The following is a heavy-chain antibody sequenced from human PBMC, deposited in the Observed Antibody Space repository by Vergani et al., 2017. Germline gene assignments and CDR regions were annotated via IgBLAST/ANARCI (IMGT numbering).Heavy chain of an antibody. D-gene: IGHD2-2*01. CDR1: GYTFTSYG. Sequence: QVQLVQSGAEVKKPGASVKVSCKASGYTFTSYGIGWVRQAPGQGLEWLGWISGYNGNTNYAQKLQGRVTMTTDTSTSKAYMELRNLRSDDTAVYYCARRVPFIAFEGQMLCYGLDVWGQGTTVTVSS. CDR2: ISGYNGNT. V-gene: IGHV1-18*01. J-gene: IGHJ6*02. CDR3: ARRVPFIAFEGQMLCYGLDV.